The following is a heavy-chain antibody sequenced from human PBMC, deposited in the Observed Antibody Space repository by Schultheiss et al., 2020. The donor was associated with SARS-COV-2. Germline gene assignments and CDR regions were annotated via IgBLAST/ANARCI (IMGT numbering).Heavy chain of an antibody. Sequence: GESLKISCKGSGYSFTSYWIGWVRQMPGKGLEWMGIIYPGDSDTRYSPSFQGQVTISADKSISTAYLQWSSLKASDTAMYYCARDRIVVVPAATTTTRGWFDPWGQGTLVTVSS. J-gene: IGHJ5*02. D-gene: IGHD2-2*01. V-gene: IGHV5-51*01. CDR1: GYSFTSYW. CDR3: ARDRIVVVPAATTTTRGWFDP. CDR2: IYPGDSDT.